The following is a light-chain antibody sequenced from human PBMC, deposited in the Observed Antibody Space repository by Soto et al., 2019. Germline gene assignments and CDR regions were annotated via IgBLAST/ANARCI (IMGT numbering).Light chain of an antibody. CDR3: QQYGNSPPTT. V-gene: IGKV3-20*01. J-gene: IGKJ2*01. Sequence: EIVLTQSPGTLSLSLGERATLSCRASQSVSSSYLAWYQQKPGQPPRVLIYGASSRATGMPDRFSGSGSGTDFTLTISRLEREDFAVYYCQQYGNSPPTTFGQGTKVEIK. CDR2: GAS. CDR1: QSVSSSY.